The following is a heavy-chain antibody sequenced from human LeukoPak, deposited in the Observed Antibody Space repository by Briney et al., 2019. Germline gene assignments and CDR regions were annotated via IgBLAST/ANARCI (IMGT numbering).Heavy chain of an antibody. J-gene: IGHJ6*03. CDR1: GYTFTGYY. D-gene: IGHD3-10*01. CDR3: ARDLLASEAYYYYYMDV. CDR2: SNPNSGGT. V-gene: IGHV1-2*02. Sequence: ASVKVSCKASGYTFTGYYMQWVRQAPRQGLEWMGWSNPNSGGTKYAPKFQGRVTMTRDTSSSTAYMELSSLSSDDTAVYYCARDLLASEAYYYYYMDVWGKGTTVTVS.